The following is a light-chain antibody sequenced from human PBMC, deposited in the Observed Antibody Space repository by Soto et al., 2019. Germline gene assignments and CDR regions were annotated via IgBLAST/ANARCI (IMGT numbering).Light chain of an antibody. J-gene: IGLJ2*01. V-gene: IGLV2-23*01. Sequence: QSVLTQPVSVSGSPGQSITLSCTGTSSDVGSYNLVSWYQLHPGKAPKLMIYEGTKRPSGVSNRFSGSKSGSTASLTISGLQAEDEADYYCCSYAGSSSYVVFGGGTKLTVL. CDR3: CSYAGSSSYVV. CDR2: EGT. CDR1: SSDVGSYNL.